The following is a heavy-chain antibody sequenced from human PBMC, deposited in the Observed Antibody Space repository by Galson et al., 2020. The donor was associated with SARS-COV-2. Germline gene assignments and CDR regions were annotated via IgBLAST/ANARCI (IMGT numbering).Heavy chain of an antibody. V-gene: IGHV4-30-4*01. CDR2: IYYSGST. CDR1: GGSISSGDYY. Sequence: SQTLSLTCTVSGGSISSGDYYWSWIRQPPGKGLEWIGYIYYSGSTYYNPSLKSRVTISVDTSKNQFSLKLSSVTAADTAVYYCARVSGRITIFGVVIIDAFDIWGQGTMVTVSS. CDR3: ARVSGRITIFGVVIIDAFDI. D-gene: IGHD3-3*01. J-gene: IGHJ3*02.